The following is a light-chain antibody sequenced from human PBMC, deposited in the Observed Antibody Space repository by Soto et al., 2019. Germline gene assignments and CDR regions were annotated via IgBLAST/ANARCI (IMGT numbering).Light chain of an antibody. CDR3: CSYAGSYTFL. J-gene: IGLJ2*01. Sequence: QSALTQPRSVSGSPGQSVTISCTGTSSDVGGYNFVSWYQQLPGKAPKLMIFGVSKRPSGVPDRFSGSKSGNTASLAISGLQAEDEADYYCCSYAGSYTFLFGGGTKLTVL. CDR1: SSDVGGYNF. V-gene: IGLV2-11*01. CDR2: GVS.